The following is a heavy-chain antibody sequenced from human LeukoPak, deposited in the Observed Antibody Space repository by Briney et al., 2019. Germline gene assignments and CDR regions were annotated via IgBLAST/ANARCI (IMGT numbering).Heavy chain of an antibody. D-gene: IGHD3-10*01. CDR2: IKQDGSEK. CDR1: GFTFSSYW. J-gene: IGHJ4*02. Sequence: PGGSLRLSCAASGFTFSSYWMSWVRQAPGKGLEWVTNIKQDGSEKYYVDSVKGRFTISRDNAKNSLYLQMNSLRAEDTAVYYCARDRGLWFGEQNYDYWGQGTLVTVSS. CDR3: ARDRGLWFGEQNYDY. V-gene: IGHV3-7*01.